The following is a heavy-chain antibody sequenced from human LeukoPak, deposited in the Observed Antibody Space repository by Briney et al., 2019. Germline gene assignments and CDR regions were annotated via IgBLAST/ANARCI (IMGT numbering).Heavy chain of an antibody. J-gene: IGHJ4*02. CDR2: MNPNSGNT. CDR1: GYTFTSYG. CDR3: ARGGPIAVAGTAGLAFDY. Sequence: ASVKVSCKASGYTFTSYGFSWVRQAPGQGLEWMGWMNPNSGNTGYAQKFQGRVTITRNTSISTAYMELSSLRSEDTAVYYCARGGPIAVAGTAGLAFDYWGQGTLVTVSS. V-gene: IGHV1-8*01. D-gene: IGHD6-19*01.